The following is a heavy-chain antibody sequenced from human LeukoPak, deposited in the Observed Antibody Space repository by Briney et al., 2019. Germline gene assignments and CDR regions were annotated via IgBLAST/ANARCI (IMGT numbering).Heavy chain of an antibody. CDR1: GESLSGYY. D-gene: IGHD2-2*02. CDR2: INQSGST. J-gene: IGHJ6*03. V-gene: IGHV4-34*01. CDR3: ARGRRPPLIPSAIYYYYHMDV. Sequence: SETLSLTCAVYGESLSGYYWSWIRQPPGKGLEWIGEINQSGSTNYNPSLKSRVTISVDASKNQFSLKLSSVTAADTALYYCARGRRPPLIPSAIYYYYHMDVWGKGTTVTVSS.